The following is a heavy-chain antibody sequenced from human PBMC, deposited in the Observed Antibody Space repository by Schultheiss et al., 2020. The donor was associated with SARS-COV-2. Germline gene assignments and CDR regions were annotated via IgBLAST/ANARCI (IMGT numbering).Heavy chain of an antibody. D-gene: IGHD2-2*01. Sequence: SQTLSLTCTVSGGSISSYYWSWIRQPPGKGLEWIGYIYYSGSTNYNPSLKSRVTISVDTSKNQFSLKLSSVTAADTAVYYCARPSQPFAEGLYFDLWGRGTLLTVSS. CDR2: IYYSGST. CDR3: ARPSQPFAEGLYFDL. CDR1: GGSISSYY. J-gene: IGHJ2*01. V-gene: IGHV4-59*08.